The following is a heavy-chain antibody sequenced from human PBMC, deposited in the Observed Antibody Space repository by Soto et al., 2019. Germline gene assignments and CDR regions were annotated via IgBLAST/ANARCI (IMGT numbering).Heavy chain of an antibody. CDR2: IKSKTDGGTT. CDR1: GFTFSNAW. D-gene: IGHD3-3*01. V-gene: IGHV3-15*01. Sequence: EVQLVESGGGVVKPGGSLRLSCAASGFTFSNAWMSWVRQAPGKGLEWVGRIKSKTDGGTTDYAAPVKGRFTISRDDSKNTLYLQMNSLKTEDTAVYYCTTYSFLEWLSHRVGWGQGTLVNGSS. CDR3: TTYSFLEWLSHRVG. J-gene: IGHJ4*02.